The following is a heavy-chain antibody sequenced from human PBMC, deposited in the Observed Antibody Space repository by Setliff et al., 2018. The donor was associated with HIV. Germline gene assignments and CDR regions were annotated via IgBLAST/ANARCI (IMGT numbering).Heavy chain of an antibody. V-gene: IGHV1-69*02. CDR2: IIPILGIA. Sequence: SVKVSCKASGGTFSSYTISWVRQAPGQGLEWMGRIIPILGIANYAQKFQGRVTITADKSTSTAYMELSSLRSEDTAVYYCARGGRPDNFWSGHYYYYYYMDVWGQGTLVTVSS. CDR1: GGTFSSYT. CDR3: ARGGRPDNFWSGHYYYYYYMDV. D-gene: IGHD3-3*01. J-gene: IGHJ6*03.